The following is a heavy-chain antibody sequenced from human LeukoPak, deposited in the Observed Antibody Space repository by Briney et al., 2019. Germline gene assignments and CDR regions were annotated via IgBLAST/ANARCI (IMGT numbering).Heavy chain of an antibody. V-gene: IGHV1-18*01. D-gene: IGHD3-22*01. Sequence: EASVKVSCKASGYTFTSYGISWVRQAPGQGLEWMGWTSAYNGNTNYAQKLQGRVTMTTDTSTSTAYMELRSLRSGDTAVYYCARVLHKRNYDSSDYYGYWGQGTLVTVSS. J-gene: IGHJ4*02. CDR1: GYTFTSYG. CDR3: ARVLHKRNYDSSDYYGY. CDR2: TSAYNGNT.